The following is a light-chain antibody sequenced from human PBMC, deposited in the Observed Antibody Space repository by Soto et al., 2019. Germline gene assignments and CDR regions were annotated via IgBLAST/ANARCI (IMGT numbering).Light chain of an antibody. CDR3: AAWDDSLNGVV. CDR2: RSN. J-gene: IGLJ2*01. V-gene: IGLV1-44*01. Sequence: QAVVTQPPSASGTPGQRVTISCSGSSSNIGSNSVNWYQQLPGTAPKLLMYRSNQRPSGVPDRFSGSKSGTSASLAISGLQSEDEADYYCAAWDDSLNGVVFGGGTKLTVL. CDR1: SSNIGSNS.